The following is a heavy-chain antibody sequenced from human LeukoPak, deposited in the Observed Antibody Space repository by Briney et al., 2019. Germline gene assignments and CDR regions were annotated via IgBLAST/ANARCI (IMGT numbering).Heavy chain of an antibody. CDR3: AKGGSSWSEAFDY. V-gene: IGHV3-23*01. Sequence: GGSLRLSCAASGFTFSSYGMSWVRQAPGKGLEWVSAISGSGGSTYYADSVKGRFTISRDNSKNTLYLQMNSLRAEDTAVYYCAKGGSSWSEAFDYWGQGTLVTVSS. J-gene: IGHJ4*02. CDR2: ISGSGGST. CDR1: GFTFSSYG. D-gene: IGHD6-13*01.